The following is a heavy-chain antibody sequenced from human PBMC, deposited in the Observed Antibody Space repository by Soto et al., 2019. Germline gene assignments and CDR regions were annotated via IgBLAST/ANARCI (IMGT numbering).Heavy chain of an antibody. CDR3: AHVYWAASGTRYYFDY. Sequence: QITLKESGPTLVKPTQTLTLTCTFSGFSFSTSAVGVGWIRQPPGKVLEWLALIYWDDDKRYSPSLKSRLTITKDTSRNQVVVTMTNMDPVDTSTYYCAHVYWAASGTRYYFDYWGQGTLVTVSS. V-gene: IGHV2-5*02. CDR1: GFSFSTSAVG. CDR2: IYWDDDK. J-gene: IGHJ4*02. D-gene: IGHD6-13*01.